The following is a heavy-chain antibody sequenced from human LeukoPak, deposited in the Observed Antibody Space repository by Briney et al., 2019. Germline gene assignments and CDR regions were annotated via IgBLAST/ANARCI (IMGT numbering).Heavy chain of an antibody. CDR3: ARVVCSSTSCPRRYWDI. CDR1: GGSFSGYY. V-gene: IGHV4-34*01. J-gene: IGHJ6*02. D-gene: IGHD2-2*01. Sequence: PSETLSLTCAVYGGSFSGYYWSWIRQPPGKGLEWIGEINHSGSTNYNPSLKSRVTISVDTSKNQFSLKLSSVTAADTAVYYCARVVCSSTSCPRRYWDIWGQGTTVTVSS. CDR2: INHSGST.